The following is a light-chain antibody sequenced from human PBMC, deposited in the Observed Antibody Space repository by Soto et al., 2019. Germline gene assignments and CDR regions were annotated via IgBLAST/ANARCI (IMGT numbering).Light chain of an antibody. CDR2: DAS. Sequence: DIQMTQSPSTLSASVGDRVTITCRPSQSISSWLAWYQQKPGKAPKLLIYDASSLESGVPSRFSGSGSGTEFTLTISSLQPDDFATYYCQQLRTFGQGTKVEIK. CDR3: QQLRT. J-gene: IGKJ1*01. CDR1: QSISSW. V-gene: IGKV1-5*01.